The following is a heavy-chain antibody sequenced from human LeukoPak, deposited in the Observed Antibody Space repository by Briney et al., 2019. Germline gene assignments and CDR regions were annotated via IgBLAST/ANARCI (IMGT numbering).Heavy chain of an antibody. V-gene: IGHV4-59*08. J-gene: IGHJ6*03. Sequence: SETLSLTCTVSGDSITAYFWSWIRQPPGKGLEWIGYIYYSESPNYNTSLKSRVTISVDTSNNQLSLKLSSVTAADTAVYYCARTRGYSGRYYYMDVWGRGTTVTVSS. D-gene: IGHD5-12*01. CDR3: ARTRGYSGRYYYMDV. CDR2: IYYSESP. CDR1: GDSITAYF.